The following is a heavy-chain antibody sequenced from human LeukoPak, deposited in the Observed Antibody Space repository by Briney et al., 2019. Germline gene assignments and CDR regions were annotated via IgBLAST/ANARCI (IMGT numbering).Heavy chain of an antibody. V-gene: IGHV3-9*01. CDR1: GFTFDDYA. Sequence: PGGSLRLSCAASGFTFDDYAMHWARQAPGKGLEWVSGISWNSGSIGYADSVKGRFTISRDNAENSLYLQMNSLRAEDTAVYYCARVLRYDNSGHDSFDIWGQGTMVIVSS. J-gene: IGHJ3*02. CDR2: ISWNSGSI. D-gene: IGHD3-22*01. CDR3: ARVLRYDNSGHDSFDI.